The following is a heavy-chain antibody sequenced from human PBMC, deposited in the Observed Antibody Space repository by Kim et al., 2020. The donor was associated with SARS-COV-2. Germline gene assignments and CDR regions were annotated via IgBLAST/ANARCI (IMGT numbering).Heavy chain of an antibody. CDR3: AIDQMRIDSGSSNCYYGMDV. CDR1: GFTFSDYY. CDR2: ISSSGSTI. J-gene: IGHJ6*02. V-gene: IGHV3-11*01. D-gene: IGHD1-26*01. Sequence: GGSLRLSCAASGFTFSDYYMSWIRQAPGKGLEWVSYISSSGSTIYYAASVKGRFTISRDNATNSLYLQMNNLRAEHTAVYYCAIDQMRIDSGSSNCYYGMDVWGQGTPVTVSS.